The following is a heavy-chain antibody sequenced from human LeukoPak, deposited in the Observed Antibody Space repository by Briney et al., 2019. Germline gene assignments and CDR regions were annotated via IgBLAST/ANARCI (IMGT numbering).Heavy chain of an antibody. Sequence: GGSLRLSCAASGFTFSSYWMHWVRQAPGKGLVWVSRINSDGSSTSYADSVKGRFTISRDNAKNTLYLQMNSLRAEDTAVYYCASLKYYDSSGYSPLSAFDIWGQGTMVTVSS. CDR1: GFTFSSYW. V-gene: IGHV3-74*01. CDR3: ASLKYYDSSGYSPLSAFDI. CDR2: INSDGSST. D-gene: IGHD3-22*01. J-gene: IGHJ3*02.